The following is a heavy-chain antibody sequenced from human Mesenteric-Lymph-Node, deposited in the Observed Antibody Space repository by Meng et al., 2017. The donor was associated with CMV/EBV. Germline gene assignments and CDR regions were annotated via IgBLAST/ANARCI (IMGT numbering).Heavy chain of an antibody. V-gene: IGHV3-23*01. J-gene: IGHJ4*02. CDR3: AKAHSSSWLPYFDY. D-gene: IGHD6-13*01. Sequence: GESLKISCAASRFTFNNYGMTWVRQAPGKGLEWVSAISGGRGGTYYADSVKGRFTISRDNSKNTFYLQMNSLRAEDTAIYYCAKAHSSSWLPYFDYWGQGTLVTVSS. CDR2: ISGGRGGT. CDR1: RFTFNNYG.